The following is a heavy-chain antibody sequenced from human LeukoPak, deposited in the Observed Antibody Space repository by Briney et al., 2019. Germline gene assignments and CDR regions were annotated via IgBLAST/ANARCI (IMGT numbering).Heavy chain of an antibody. Sequence: PGGSLRLSCAASGFTFSSYAMSWVRQAPGKGLEWVSAISGSGGSTYYADSVKGRFTISRDNSKNTLYLQMNSLRAEDTAVYYCARVSSSWYLAPFDYWGQGTLVTVSS. J-gene: IGHJ4*02. V-gene: IGHV3-23*01. D-gene: IGHD6-13*01. CDR2: ISGSGGST. CDR3: ARVSSSWYLAPFDY. CDR1: GFTFSSYA.